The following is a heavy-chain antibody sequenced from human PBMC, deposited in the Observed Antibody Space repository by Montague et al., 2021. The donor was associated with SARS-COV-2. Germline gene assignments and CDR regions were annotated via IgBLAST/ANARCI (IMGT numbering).Heavy chain of an antibody. CDR2: IYYSGHT. D-gene: IGHD2-21*01. CDR1: GDSITSSAYY. J-gene: IGHJ6*02. V-gene: IGHV4-39*01. Sequence: SETLSLTCTVSGDSITSSAYYWSWIRQSPGKGLEWIGTIYYSGHTYSNPSLKSRLTISMDTSKSQVSLKINSVTAADTAVYFCASLGSPAYCGGDCYLGEYGTDVWGQGTRVTVSS. CDR3: ASLGSPAYCGGDCYLGEYGTDV.